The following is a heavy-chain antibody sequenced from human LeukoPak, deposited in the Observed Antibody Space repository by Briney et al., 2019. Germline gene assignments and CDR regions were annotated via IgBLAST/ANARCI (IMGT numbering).Heavy chain of an antibody. CDR3: ARGAGFAEPLPEY. J-gene: IGHJ4*02. CDR1: GYTFTSYG. D-gene: IGHD1-14*01. Sequence: ASVKVSCKASGYTFTSYGISWVRQAPGQGLEWMGWISAYNGNTNYAQKLQGRVTITRDTSAGTAYMELSSLRSEDTAVYYCARGAGFAEPLPEYWGQGTLLTVSS. V-gene: IGHV1-18*01. CDR2: ISAYNGNT.